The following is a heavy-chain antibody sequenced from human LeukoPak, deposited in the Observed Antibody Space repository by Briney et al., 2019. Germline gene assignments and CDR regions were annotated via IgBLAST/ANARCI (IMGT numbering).Heavy chain of an antibody. D-gene: IGHD5-12*01. V-gene: IGHV1-2*02. Sequence: GASVTVSFKASGYTFTDYYIHWVRQAPGQGGEWMGWNSPNSGGTKYAQKFQGRGTMTRETSINTAYVELSGLTSDDTAIYYCAKVGGYGHLDLWGQGTLVTVSS. J-gene: IGHJ5*02. CDR1: GYTFTDYY. CDR3: AKVGGYGHLDL. CDR2: NSPNSGGT.